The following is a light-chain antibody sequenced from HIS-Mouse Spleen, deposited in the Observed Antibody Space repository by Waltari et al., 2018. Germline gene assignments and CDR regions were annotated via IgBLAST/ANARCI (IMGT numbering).Light chain of an antibody. J-gene: IGLJ1*01. CDR3: SSYTSSSTHV. CDR1: SSDVGGYNY. CDR2: DVG. Sequence: QSALTQPASVSGSPGQSITISCTGTSSDVGGYNYVSWYQQHPGKAPKLMIYDVGNRPSGVSNRFSGSQSGNTASLTISGLQAEDEADYYCSSYTSSSTHVFGTGTKVTVL. V-gene: IGLV2-14*03.